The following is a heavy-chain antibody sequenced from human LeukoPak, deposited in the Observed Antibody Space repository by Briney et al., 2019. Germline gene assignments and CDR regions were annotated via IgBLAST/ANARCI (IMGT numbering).Heavy chain of an antibody. J-gene: IGHJ4*02. D-gene: IGHD2-2*01. V-gene: IGHV3-7*04. CDR3: VGAGSTNWDFGR. CDR1: GFTFSSYW. Sequence: PGGSLRLSCAASGFTFSSYWMSWVRQAPGKGLEWVANISPDGRDIYYVDSVKGRFTISRDNAKNSLFLQMNSLRAEDTGVYYCVGAGSTNWDFGRGAQGTLVTVSS. CDR2: ISPDGRDI.